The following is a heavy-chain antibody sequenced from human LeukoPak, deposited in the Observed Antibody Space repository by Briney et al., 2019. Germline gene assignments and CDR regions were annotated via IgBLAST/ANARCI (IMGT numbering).Heavy chain of an antibody. D-gene: IGHD6-19*01. Sequence: GGSLRLSCAASGFTFDDYGMSWVRQAPGKGLEWVSGINWNGGSTGYADSVKGRFTISRDNAKNSLYLQMNSLRAEDTALYYCARLKGIAVAGTNDYWGQGTLVTVSP. V-gene: IGHV3-20*04. CDR1: GFTFDDYG. CDR2: INWNGGST. CDR3: ARLKGIAVAGTNDY. J-gene: IGHJ4*02.